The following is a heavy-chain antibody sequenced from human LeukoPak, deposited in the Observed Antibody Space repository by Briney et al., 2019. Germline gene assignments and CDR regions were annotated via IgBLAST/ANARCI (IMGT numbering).Heavy chain of an antibody. D-gene: IGHD6-13*01. V-gene: IGHV4-59*01. CDR3: ARDRGSSWPSLDY. CDR1: GGSISSYY. J-gene: IGHJ4*02. Sequence: PSETLSLTCTVSGGSISSYYWSWIRQPPGKGLEWIGYIYYSGSTNYNPSLKSRVTISVDTSKNQFSLKLSSVTAADTAVYYCARDRGSSWPSLDYWGQGTLVTVSS. CDR2: IYYSGST.